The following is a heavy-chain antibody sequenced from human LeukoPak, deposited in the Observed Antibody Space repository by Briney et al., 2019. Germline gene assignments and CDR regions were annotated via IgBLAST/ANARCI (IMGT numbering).Heavy chain of an antibody. CDR2: ISSSGSYI. J-gene: IGHJ4*02. CDR1: GFTFYSFN. Sequence: GGSLRLSCAASGFTFYSFNMIWVRQAPGKGLVWVSSISSSGSYIYYADPVRGRFTISRDNAKNSLYLQMNSLRAEDTSVYYCARAAFSSGYPLIYGYWGQGTLVTVSS. CDR3: ARAAFSSGYPLIYGY. D-gene: IGHD3-22*01. V-gene: IGHV3-21*01.